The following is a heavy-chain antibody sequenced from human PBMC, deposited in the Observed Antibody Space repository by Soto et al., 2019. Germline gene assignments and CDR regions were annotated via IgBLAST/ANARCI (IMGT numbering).Heavy chain of an antibody. CDR3: AIAALHGSSWYFWFDP. Sequence: QVQLVQSGSEVKMPGSSGKVSCKTSGGTFSRHAINWVRQAPGQGLEWRGGIIPMFGTTNYAQKFKGRVTISADESTSTAYMELSSLRSEYAAVYYCAIAALHGSSWYFWFDPWGQGTLVTVSS. V-gene: IGHV1-69*01. J-gene: IGHJ5*02. CDR2: IIPMFGTT. D-gene: IGHD6-13*01. CDR1: GGTFSRHA.